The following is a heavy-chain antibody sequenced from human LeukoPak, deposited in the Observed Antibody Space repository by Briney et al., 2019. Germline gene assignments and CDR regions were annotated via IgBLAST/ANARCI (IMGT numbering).Heavy chain of an antibody. D-gene: IGHD5-12*01. CDR1: GYTFTDYY. CDR2: INPNSGGT. J-gene: IGHJ4*02. CDR3: ARSRYSGYV. Sequence: ASVKVSCKTSGYTFTDYYIHWVRQAPGQGPEWMGWINPNSGGTNYAQNPQGRVTMTRDTSISTAYMELSRLRSDDTAVYYCARSRYSGYVWGQGTLVTVSS. V-gene: IGHV1-2*02.